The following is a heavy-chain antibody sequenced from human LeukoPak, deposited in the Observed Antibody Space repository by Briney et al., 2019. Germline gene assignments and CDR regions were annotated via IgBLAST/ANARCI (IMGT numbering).Heavy chain of an antibody. CDR2: ISAYNGNT. CDR1: GHRFTRYG. J-gene: IGHJ4*02. CDR3: ARDYSRGDPDY. D-gene: IGHD6-19*01. V-gene: IGHV1-18*01. Sequence: ASVRVSCKAAGHRFTRYGISRVRQAPGQWLEWMGWISAYNGNTNYAQKLQGRVTMTTETSTSTAYMELRSLRSDDTAMYYCARDYSRGDPDYWGQGTLVTVSS.